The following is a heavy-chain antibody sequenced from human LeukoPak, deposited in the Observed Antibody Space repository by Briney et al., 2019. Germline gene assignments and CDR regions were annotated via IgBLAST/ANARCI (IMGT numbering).Heavy chain of an antibody. CDR1: GFTFSNAW. D-gene: IGHD3-3*01. J-gene: IGHJ6*02. CDR2: IKQDGGER. CDR3: ARCHDLESRYYYYYGMDV. V-gene: IGHV3-7*01. Sequence: PGGSLRLSCATSGFTFSNAWMNWVRQAPGKGLEWVANIKQDGGERYYVDSVKGRFTISRDNAKNSLYLQMNSLRAEDTAVYYCARCHDLESRYYYYYGMDVWGQGTTVTVSS.